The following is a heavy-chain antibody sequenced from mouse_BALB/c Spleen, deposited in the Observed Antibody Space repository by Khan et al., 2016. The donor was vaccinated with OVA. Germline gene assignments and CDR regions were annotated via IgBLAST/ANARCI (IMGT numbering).Heavy chain of an antibody. J-gene: IGHJ3*01. V-gene: IGHV1S135*01. Sequence: VQLQQSGPELMKPGASGKISCKASGYSFTTYYIHWVKQSHGKSLEWIGYIDPFSGDTTYNQKFKGMATLTVDKFSSTAYIHQSNQTSDDSAVYYGTRHAYVAGFTYWGQGTLVTVAA. CDR2: IDPFSGDT. CDR1: GYSFTTYY. D-gene: IGHD2-2*01. CDR3: TRHAYVAGFTY.